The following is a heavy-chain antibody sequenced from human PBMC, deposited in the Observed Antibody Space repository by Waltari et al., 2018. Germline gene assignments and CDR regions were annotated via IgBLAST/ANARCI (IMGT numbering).Heavy chain of an antibody. CDR1: GGSFSGYY. CDR2: INHSGST. CDR3: ARGWYSWFDP. J-gene: IGHJ5*02. V-gene: IGHV4-34*01. D-gene: IGHD1-26*01. Sequence: QVQLQQWGAGLLKPSETLSLTCAVYGGSFSGYYWSWIRQPPGKGREWIGEINHSGSTNYNPSLKGRVTISVDTSKNQFSLKLSSVTAADTAVYYCARGWYSWFDPWGQGTLVTVSS.